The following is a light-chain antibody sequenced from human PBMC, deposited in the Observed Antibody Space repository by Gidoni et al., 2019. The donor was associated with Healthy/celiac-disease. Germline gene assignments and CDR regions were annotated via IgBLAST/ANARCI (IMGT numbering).Light chain of an antibody. V-gene: IGKV1-9*01. CDR3: QQLNSYPLSYT. CDR1: QGISSY. J-gene: IGKJ2*01. Sequence: DSQLTQSPSFLSASVGDRVTITCRARQGISSYLAWYQQKPGKAPKLLIYAASTLQSGVPSRFSGSGSGTEFTLTISSLQPEAFATYSCQQLNSYPLSYTFGQGTKLEIK. CDR2: AAS.